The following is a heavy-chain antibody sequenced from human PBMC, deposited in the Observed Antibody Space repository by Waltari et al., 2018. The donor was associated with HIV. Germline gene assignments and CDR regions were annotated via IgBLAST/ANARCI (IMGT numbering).Heavy chain of an antibody. Sequence: QLQLQESGPGLVKPSETLSLTCTVPGGPISNTNYYWGWRRRPPGKGLEWIGSVYFSGKTYYNPALKSRVTVSVDTSKSQFSLRLNSVTAADTAVYYCARHDWKGSDGYDIWGRGTMVTVSS. CDR3: ARHDWKGSDGYDI. CDR2: VYFSGKT. J-gene: IGHJ3*02. D-gene: IGHD1-1*01. V-gene: IGHV4-39*01. CDR1: GGPISNTNYY.